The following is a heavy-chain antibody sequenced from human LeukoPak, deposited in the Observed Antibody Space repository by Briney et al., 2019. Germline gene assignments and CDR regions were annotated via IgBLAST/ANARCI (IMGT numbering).Heavy chain of an antibody. J-gene: IGHJ4*02. CDR3: APPPIAATGN. Sequence: GGSLRLSCAASGFTFNDFWMGWVRQAPGEGLEWVANIRQDGGAKNYVDSVKGRFTISRDNAKRSLYLQMNSLRAEDTAVYYCAPPPIAATGNWGQGTLVTVSS. V-gene: IGHV3-7*01. CDR1: GFTFNDFW. CDR2: IRQDGGAK. D-gene: IGHD6-13*01.